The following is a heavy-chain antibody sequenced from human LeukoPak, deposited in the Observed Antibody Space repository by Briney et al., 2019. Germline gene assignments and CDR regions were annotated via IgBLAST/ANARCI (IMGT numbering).Heavy chain of an antibody. D-gene: IGHD6-19*01. J-gene: IGHJ1*01. CDR2: ISGSGGST. V-gene: IGHV3-23*01. CDR1: GFTFSSYA. CDR3: AKDQVSSGWYDYFQH. Sequence: GGSLSLSCAASGFTFSSYAMSWVRQAPGKGLEWVSAISGSGGSTYYADSVKGRFTISRDNSKNTLYLQMNSLRAEDTAVYYCAKDQVSSGWYDYFQHWGQGTLVTVSS.